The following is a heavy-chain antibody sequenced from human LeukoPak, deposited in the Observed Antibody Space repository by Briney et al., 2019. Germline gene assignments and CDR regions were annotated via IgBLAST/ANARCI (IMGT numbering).Heavy chain of an antibody. CDR1: GFTFSSYG. CDR2: IWYDGSNK. D-gene: IGHD2-2*01. CDR3: ARVGRYCSSTSCYVDY. Sequence: GGSLRLSCAASGFTFSSYGMHWVRQAPGKGLEWVAVIWYDGSNKYYADSVKGRFTISRDNSKNTLYLQMNSLRAEDTAVYYCARVGRYCSSTSCYVDYWGQGTLVTVSS. J-gene: IGHJ4*02. V-gene: IGHV3-33*01.